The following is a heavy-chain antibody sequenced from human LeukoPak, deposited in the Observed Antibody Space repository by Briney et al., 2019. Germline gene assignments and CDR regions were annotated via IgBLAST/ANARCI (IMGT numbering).Heavy chain of an antibody. Sequence: SETLSLTCTVSDASISGYYWSWIRQPPGKGLEWIGDIYDSGSTRYNTSLESRVTISVDTSKNQFSLKLSSVTAADTAVYYCAKGGSTNFYYGDVWGQGTTVTVSS. D-gene: IGHD2/OR15-2a*01. CDR2: IYDSGST. J-gene: IGHJ6*02. CDR1: DASISGYY. V-gene: IGHV4-59*01. CDR3: AKGGSTNFYYGDV.